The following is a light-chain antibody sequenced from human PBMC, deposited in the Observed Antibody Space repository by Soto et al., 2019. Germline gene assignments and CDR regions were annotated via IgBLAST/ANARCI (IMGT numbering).Light chain of an antibody. CDR2: GAS. CDR1: QSVSSY. Sequence: EIVMTHSPATLSVSPVERATLSCRASQSVSSYLAWYQQKPGQAPRLLIYGASTRATGIPDRFSGSGSGTDFTLTVSRLEPEDFAVYYCQKYNSSPRTCGQGTMVDIK. V-gene: IGKV3D-15*01. J-gene: IGKJ1*01. CDR3: QKYNSSPRT.